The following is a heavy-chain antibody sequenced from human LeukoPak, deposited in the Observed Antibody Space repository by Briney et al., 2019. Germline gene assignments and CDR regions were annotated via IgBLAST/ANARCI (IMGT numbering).Heavy chain of an antibody. V-gene: IGHV4-61*02. J-gene: IGHJ4*02. CDR1: GGSISSGSYY. Sequence: SETLSLTCTVSGGSISSGSYYWSWIRQPAGKELEWIGRIYTSGSTNYNPSLKSRVTISVDTSKNQFSLKLSSVTAADTAVYYCATRGYSGYGIFDYWGQGTLVTVSS. CDR3: ATRGYSGYGIFDY. CDR2: IYTSGST. D-gene: IGHD5-12*01.